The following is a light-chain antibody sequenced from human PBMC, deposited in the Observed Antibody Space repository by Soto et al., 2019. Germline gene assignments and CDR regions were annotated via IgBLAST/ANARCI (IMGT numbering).Light chain of an antibody. J-gene: IGLJ1*01. Sequence: LTQPPSASGTPGQRVTISCSGSSSNIGSNTVNWYLQLPGTAPKLLIYSHNQRPSGVPDRFSGSKSGTSASLAISGLQSEDEADYYCAAWDDSLNGLFVFGTGTKVTVL. CDR2: SHN. V-gene: IGLV1-44*01. CDR1: SSNIGSNT. CDR3: AAWDDSLNGLFV.